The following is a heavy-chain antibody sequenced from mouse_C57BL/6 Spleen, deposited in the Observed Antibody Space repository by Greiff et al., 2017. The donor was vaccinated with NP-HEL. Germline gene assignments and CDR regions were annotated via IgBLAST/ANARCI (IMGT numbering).Heavy chain of an antibody. Sequence: VQLQQSGPGLVQPSQSLSITCTVSGFSLTSYGVHWVRQSPGKGLEWLGVIWSGGSTDYNAAFISRLSISKDNSKSQVFFKMISLQADDTAIYYCARNSNYYAMGYWGQGTSVTVSS. CDR3: ARNSNYYAMGY. CDR2: IWSGGST. V-gene: IGHV2-2*01. D-gene: IGHD2-5*01. J-gene: IGHJ4*01. CDR1: GFSLTSYG.